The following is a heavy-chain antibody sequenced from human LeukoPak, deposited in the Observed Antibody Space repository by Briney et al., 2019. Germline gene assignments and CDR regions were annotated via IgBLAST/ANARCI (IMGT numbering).Heavy chain of an antibody. CDR1: GFTFRNYA. D-gene: IGHD3/OR15-3a*01. CDR3: AKEMIIGQPFDY. CDR2: ISGGGSNT. Sequence: PGASLRLSCAASGFTFRNYAVSWVRQAPGKGLEWVSAISGGGSNTYYTDSVKGRFTISRDNSKNTLYLQMNSLRVEDTAVYYCAKEMIIGQPFDYWGQGTLVTVSS. J-gene: IGHJ4*02. V-gene: IGHV3-23*01.